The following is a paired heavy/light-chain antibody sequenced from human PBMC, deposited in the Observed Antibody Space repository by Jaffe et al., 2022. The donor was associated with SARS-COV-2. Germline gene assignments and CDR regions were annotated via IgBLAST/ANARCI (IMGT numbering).Light chain of an antibody. CDR2: SDS. CDR1: TSNIGDNT. Sequence: QFVLTQPPSASGAPGQRVTISCSASTSNIGDNTVKWYQRLPETAPRLLIYSDSQRPSGVPDRFSGSKTGTSASLAISGLQSEDQADYYCAALDDSLSGWVFGGGTRLTVL. CDR3: AALDDSLSGWV. V-gene: IGLV1-44*01. J-gene: IGLJ3*02.
Heavy chain of an antibody. V-gene: IGHV1-3*01. Sequence: QVQLVQSGAEVARPGASVKVSCKASGYTFIHYAIHWVRQAPDQGLEWMGWIKPGSGDTHLSPKFQGGVTFARDTSANTAYMELSSLSSEDSAVYFCAMLLVDTAFDYWGQGTQVTVSS. CDR1: GYTFIHYA. J-gene: IGHJ4*02. CDR3: AMLLVDTAFDY. CDR2: IKPGSGDT. D-gene: IGHD5-18*01.